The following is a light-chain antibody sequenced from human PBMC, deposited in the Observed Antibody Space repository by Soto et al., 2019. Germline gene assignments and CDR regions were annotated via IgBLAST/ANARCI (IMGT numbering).Light chain of an antibody. Sequence: QSVLAQPASVSGSPGQSITISCTGTSSDVGSYNLVSWYQQHPGKAPKLMISEGTKRPSGVSNRFSCSKSGNTASLAISGLQADDEADYYCCSYAGSTTFVFGTGTKVTVL. V-gene: IGLV2-23*01. J-gene: IGLJ1*01. CDR1: SSDVGSYNL. CDR2: EGT. CDR3: CSYAGSTTFV.